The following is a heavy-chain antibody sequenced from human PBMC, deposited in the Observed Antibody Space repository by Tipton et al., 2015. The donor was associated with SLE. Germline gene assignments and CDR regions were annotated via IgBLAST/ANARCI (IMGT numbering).Heavy chain of an antibody. J-gene: IGHJ6*02. D-gene: IGHD6-19*01. CDR2: ISGSGGST. CDR1: GFTFSSYA. CDR3: CCRGPYTSAWEYYGMDV. V-gene: IGHV3-23*01. Sequence: SLRLSCAASGFTFSSYAMSWVRQAPGKGLEWVSAISGSGGSTYYADSVKGRFTISRDNSKNTLYLQMNSLRAEDTAVYYWCCRGPYTSAWEYYGMDVWGQGTTVTVSS.